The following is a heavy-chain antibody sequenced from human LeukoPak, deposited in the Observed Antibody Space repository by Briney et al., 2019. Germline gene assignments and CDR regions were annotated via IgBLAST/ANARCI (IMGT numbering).Heavy chain of an antibody. V-gene: IGHV3-48*03. D-gene: IGHD3-10*02. Sequence: GSLRLSCAASGFTFSSHEMNWVRQAPGKVLEWVSYISSSGSTIYYADSVKGRFTISRDNAKNSLYLQMNSLRAEDTAVYYCAELGITMIGGVWGKGTTVTISS. CDR2: ISSSGSTI. CDR1: GFTFSSHE. J-gene: IGHJ6*04. CDR3: AELGITMIGGV.